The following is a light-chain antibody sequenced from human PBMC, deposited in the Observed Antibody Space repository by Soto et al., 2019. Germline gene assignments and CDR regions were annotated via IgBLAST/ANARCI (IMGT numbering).Light chain of an antibody. CDR1: QSVSNNY. Sequence: EIVMTQSPGTLSLSPGERATLSCRASQSVSNNYLAWYQQKPGQAPRLLIYGASNRATGIPDRFSGSGSGTDFTLTIGRLEPEDFAVYYCEQYGSSGTFGQGTKVEIK. V-gene: IGKV3-20*01. CDR3: EQYGSSGT. CDR2: GAS. J-gene: IGKJ1*01.